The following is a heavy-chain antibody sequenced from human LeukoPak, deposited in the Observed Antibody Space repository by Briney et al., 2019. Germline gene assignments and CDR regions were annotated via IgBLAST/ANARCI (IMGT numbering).Heavy chain of an antibody. CDR1: GFTFSNYW. CDR3: ARDNSWDYNYRGVDV. J-gene: IGHJ6*02. CDR2: IKPDGSET. Sequence: GGSLRLFCAASGFTFSNYWMSWVRQAPGKGLEWVAFIKPDGSETAYVDSVKGRFTSSRDNAKNSLYLQMNSLRAEDTAIYYCARDNSWDYNYRGVDVWGQGTTVTVSS. V-gene: IGHV3-7*01. D-gene: IGHD2/OR15-2a*01.